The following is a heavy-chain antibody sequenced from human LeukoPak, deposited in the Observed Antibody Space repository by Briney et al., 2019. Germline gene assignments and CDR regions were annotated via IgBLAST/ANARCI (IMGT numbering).Heavy chain of an antibody. V-gene: IGHV3-7*01. CDR2: IRQDGINK. D-gene: IGHD5-12*01. CDR1: GFTFSSYW. J-gene: IGHJ4*02. Sequence: GGSLRLSCTASGFTFSSYWMSWVRQAPGKGLEWVANIRQDGINKYYVGSVKGRFTISRDNAKNSLHLEMNSLRAEDTALYYCARVGYNGWNFENWGQGTLVTVSS. CDR3: ARVGYNGWNFEN.